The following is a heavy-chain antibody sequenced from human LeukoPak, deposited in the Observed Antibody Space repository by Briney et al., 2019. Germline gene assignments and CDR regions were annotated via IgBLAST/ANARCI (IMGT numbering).Heavy chain of an antibody. CDR1: GFTFSSYK. V-gene: IGHV3-48*03. Sequence: PGGSLRLSCAASGFTFSSYKMIWVRQAPGKGLEWVSYITTSGTTTYYADSLKGRFTISRDNAKNSLYLQMNSLRAEDTAVYYCARQSRCGGSCFYFEDWGQGTLVAVSS. CDR3: ARQSRCGGSCFYFED. D-gene: IGHD2-15*01. CDR2: ITTSGTTT. J-gene: IGHJ4*02.